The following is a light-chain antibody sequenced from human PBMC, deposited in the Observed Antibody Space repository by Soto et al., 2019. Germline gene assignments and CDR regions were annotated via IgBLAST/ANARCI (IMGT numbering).Light chain of an antibody. CDR3: AAWDDSLSGPNWV. J-gene: IGLJ3*02. CDR1: SSNIGSNY. CDR2: SNN. V-gene: IGLV1-47*02. Sequence: QSVLTQPPSASGTPGQRVTISCSGSSSNIGSNYVYWYQQLPGTAPKLLIYSNNQRPSGVPDRFSGSKSVTSASLAISGLRSEDEADYYCAAWDDSLSGPNWVFGGGTKLTVL.